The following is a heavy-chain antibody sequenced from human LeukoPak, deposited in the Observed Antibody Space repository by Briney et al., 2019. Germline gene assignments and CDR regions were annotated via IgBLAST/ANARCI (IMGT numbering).Heavy chain of an antibody. D-gene: IGHD3-22*01. CDR2: IYHSGST. V-gene: IGHV4-38-2*02. J-gene: IGHJ5*02. CDR3: ARVYYDSNDVDWFDP. CDR1: GYSISSGYY. Sequence: SETLSLTCTVSGYSISSGYYWGWIRQPPGKGLEWIGSIYHSGSTYYNPSLKSRVTISVDTSKNQFSLKLSSVTAADTAVYYCARVYYDSNDVDWFDPWGQGTLVTVSS.